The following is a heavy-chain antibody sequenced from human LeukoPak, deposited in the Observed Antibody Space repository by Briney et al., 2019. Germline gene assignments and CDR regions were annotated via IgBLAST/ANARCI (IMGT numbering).Heavy chain of an antibody. CDR2: ISSSGSTE. V-gene: IGHV3-48*03. J-gene: IGHJ4*02. D-gene: IGHD3-22*01. CDR3: ARDQRPKKYFYDSSGSSAY. CDR1: GFTFSNYE. Sequence: PGGSLRLSCAGSGFTFSNYEMNRVRQAPGKGLEWVSFISSSGSTEYYADSVKGRFIISKDNAKNLLYLEMNNLRPEDTALYYCARDQRPKKYFYDSSGSSAYWGQGTLVTVSS.